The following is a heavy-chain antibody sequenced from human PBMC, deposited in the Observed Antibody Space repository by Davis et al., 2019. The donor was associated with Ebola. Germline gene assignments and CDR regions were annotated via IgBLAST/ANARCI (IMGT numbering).Heavy chain of an antibody. Sequence: ASVKVSCKASGYTFTSYDINWVRQATGQGLEWMGWMNPNSGNTGYAQKFQGRVTMTRNTSISTAYMELSSLRSEDTAVYYCARDNYQLTRSYYYGMDVWGQGTTVTVSS. CDR1: GYTFTSYD. CDR2: MNPNSGNT. D-gene: IGHD2-2*01. V-gene: IGHV1-8*01. CDR3: ARDNYQLTRSYYYGMDV. J-gene: IGHJ6*02.